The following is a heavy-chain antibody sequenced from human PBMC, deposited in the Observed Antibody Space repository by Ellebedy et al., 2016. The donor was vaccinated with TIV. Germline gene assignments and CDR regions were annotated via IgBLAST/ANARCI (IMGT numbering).Heavy chain of an antibody. Sequence: GESLKISCAASGFNFRSYWMTWVRQAPGKGLEWMAKIRQEGDEIYYVESVKGRFTISRDNAKNSLFRQMNSLRVEDTAVYYCARRASYGDYAVQVNPWFDPWGQGTLVTVSS. CDR3: ARRASYGDYAVQVNPWFDP. V-gene: IGHV3-7*01. J-gene: IGHJ5*02. CDR2: IRQEGDEI. CDR1: GFNFRSYW. D-gene: IGHD4-17*01.